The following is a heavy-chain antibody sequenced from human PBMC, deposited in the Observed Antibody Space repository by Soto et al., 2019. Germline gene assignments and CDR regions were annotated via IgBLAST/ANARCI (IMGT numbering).Heavy chain of an antibody. Sequence: EVQLVESGGGLAKPGGSLRLSCAASGFTFSSYSMNWVRQAPGKGLEWVSSISSSSSYIYYADSVKGRFTISRDNAKNSLYLQMNSLRAEDTAVYYCAAGTGDAFDIWGQGTMVTVSS. CDR2: ISSSSSYI. CDR3: AAGTGDAFDI. CDR1: GFTFSSYS. J-gene: IGHJ3*02. V-gene: IGHV3-21*01. D-gene: IGHD1-7*01.